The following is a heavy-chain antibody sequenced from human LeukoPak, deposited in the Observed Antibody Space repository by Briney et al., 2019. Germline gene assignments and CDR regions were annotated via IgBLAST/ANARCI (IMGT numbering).Heavy chain of an antibody. CDR1: GGSFSGFY. Sequence: SETLSLTCAVYGGSFSGFYWSWIRQPPGKGLEWTGEINHSGSTNYNPSLKSRVTISVDTSKNQFSLKVSSVTAADTAVYYCAREGPLRDNIPFMDVWGKGTTVTVSS. CDR2: INHSGST. CDR3: AREGPLRDNIPFMDV. V-gene: IGHV4-34*01. J-gene: IGHJ6*03. D-gene: IGHD4-17*01.